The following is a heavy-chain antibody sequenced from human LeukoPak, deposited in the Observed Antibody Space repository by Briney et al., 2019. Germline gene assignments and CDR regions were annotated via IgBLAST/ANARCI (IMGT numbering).Heavy chain of an antibody. CDR3: ARRVVRGVKGRWYFDL. CDR2: IYTSGST. V-gene: IGHV4-61*02. Sequence: SETLSLTCTVSGGSISSGSYYWSWIRQPAGKGLEWIGRIYTSGSTNYNPSLKSRVTISVDTSKNQFSLKLSSVTAADTAVYYCARRVVRGVKGRWYFDLWGRGTLVTVSS. CDR1: GGSISSGSYY. D-gene: IGHD3-10*01. J-gene: IGHJ2*01.